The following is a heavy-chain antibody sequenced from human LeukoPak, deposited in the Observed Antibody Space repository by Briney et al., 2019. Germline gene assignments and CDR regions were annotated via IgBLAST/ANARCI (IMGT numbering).Heavy chain of an antibody. V-gene: IGHV3-11*04. CDR2: ISSSGSTI. D-gene: IGHD6-6*01. CDR3: ARVRIAARENAFDI. Sequence: PGGSLRLSCAASGFTFSDYYMSWIRQAPGKGLEWVSYISSSGSTIYYADSVKGRFTISRDNAKNSLYLQMNSLRAEDTAVYYCARVRIAARENAFDIWGQGTMVTVSS. CDR1: GFTFSDYY. J-gene: IGHJ3*02.